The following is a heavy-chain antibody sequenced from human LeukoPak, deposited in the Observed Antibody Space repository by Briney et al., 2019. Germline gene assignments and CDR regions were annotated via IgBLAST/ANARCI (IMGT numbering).Heavy chain of an antibody. CDR1: GYTFTGYY. CDR3: ARVASPYSSSWEYNWFDT. J-gene: IGHJ5*02. Sequence: ASVTVSCKASGYTFTGYYMHWVRQAPGQGLEWMGWINPNSGGTNYAQKFQGRVTMTRHTSISTAYMELSRLRSDDTPVYYCARVASPYSSSWEYNWFDTWGQGTLVTVSS. D-gene: IGHD6-13*01. V-gene: IGHV1-2*02. CDR2: INPNSGGT.